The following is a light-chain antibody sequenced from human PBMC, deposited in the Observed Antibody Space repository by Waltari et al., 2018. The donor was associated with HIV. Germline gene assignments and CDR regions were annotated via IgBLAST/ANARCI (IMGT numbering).Light chain of an antibody. Sequence: QSVLPQSPSASGTPGQRVTIFSSGTSSNLDTNHQNWYQHIPGPPPKLLIYSDNQRPAGVPDRFSASKSGTSGSLAISGLQSGDEAAYYWAAWDDRLHGWVFGGGTKLTVL. V-gene: IGLV1-44*01. CDR1: SSNLDTNH. J-gene: IGLJ3*02. CDR3: AAWDDRLHGWV. CDR2: SDN.